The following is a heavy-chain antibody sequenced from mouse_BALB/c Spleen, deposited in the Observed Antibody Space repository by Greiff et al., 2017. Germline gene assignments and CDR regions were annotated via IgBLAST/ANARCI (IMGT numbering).Heavy chain of an antibody. CDR3: ARAGTDY. D-gene: IGHD4-1*01. V-gene: IGHV1-54*01. CDR1: GYAFTNYL. CDR2: INPGSGGT. Sequence: QVQLKESGAELVRPGTSVKVSCKASGYAFTNYLIEWVKQRPGQGLEWIGVINPGSGGTNYNEKFKGKATLTADKSSSTAYMQLSGLTSDDSAVYFCARAGTDYWGQGTTLTVSS. J-gene: IGHJ2*01.